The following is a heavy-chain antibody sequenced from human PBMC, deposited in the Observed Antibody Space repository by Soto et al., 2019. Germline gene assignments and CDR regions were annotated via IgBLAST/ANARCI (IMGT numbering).Heavy chain of an antibody. CDR2: ISAYNGNT. V-gene: IGHV1-18*01. Sequence: AASVKVSCKASGYTFTTYGINWVRQAPGQGLEWMGWISAYNGNTNYAQKLQGRVTMTTDTSTSTAYMELRSLRSDDTAVYYCARDPYSDYDFVSDYYGMDVWGQGTTVTVSS. CDR3: ARDPYSDYDFVSDYYGMDV. D-gene: IGHD5-12*01. J-gene: IGHJ6*02. CDR1: GYTFTTYG.